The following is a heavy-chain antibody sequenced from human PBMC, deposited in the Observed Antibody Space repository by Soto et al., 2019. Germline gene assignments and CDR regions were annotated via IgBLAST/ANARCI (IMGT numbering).Heavy chain of an antibody. CDR1: GFTFSDHY. D-gene: IGHD6-19*01. V-gene: IGHV3-72*01. J-gene: IGHJ5*02. CDR3: ARNSVAGRGSWFDP. CDR2: TGNKANSYTT. Sequence: EVQLLESGGGLVQPGGSLRLSCAASGFTFSDHYMDWVRQAPGKGLEWVGRTGNKANSYTTEYAASVKGRFTISRDDSKNSLYLQMNSLKTEDTDVYYCARNSVAGRGSWFDPWGQGTLVTVSS.